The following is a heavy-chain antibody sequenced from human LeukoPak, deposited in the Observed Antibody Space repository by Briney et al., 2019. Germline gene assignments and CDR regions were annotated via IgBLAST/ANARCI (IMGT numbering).Heavy chain of an antibody. CDR3: AKESGFYSNSAPDS. CDR2: IIGSGGST. D-gene: IGHD6-13*01. J-gene: IGHJ4*02. CDR1: DFTFSSYA. V-gene: IGHV3-23*01. Sequence: GGSLRLSCAASDFTFSSYAMSWVRQAPGKGLEWVSGIIGSGGSTYYAYSVKGRFTISRDNSKNTLYLQMNSLRAEDSAIYYCAKESGFYSNSAPDSWGQGTLVTVSS.